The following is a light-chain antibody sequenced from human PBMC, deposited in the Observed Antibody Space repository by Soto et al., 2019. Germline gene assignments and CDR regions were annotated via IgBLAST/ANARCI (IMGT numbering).Light chain of an antibody. V-gene: IGKV3-20*01. CDR1: QSVSSSY. Sequence: EIVLTQSPGTLSLSPGERATLSCRASQSVSSSYLAWYQQKPGQAPRLLIYGASSRAAGIPDRFSGSGSGTHFTLTISRLESEDFAVYYCQQYRSSPMYTFGQGTKLEIK. CDR2: GAS. CDR3: QQYRSSPMYT. J-gene: IGKJ2*01.